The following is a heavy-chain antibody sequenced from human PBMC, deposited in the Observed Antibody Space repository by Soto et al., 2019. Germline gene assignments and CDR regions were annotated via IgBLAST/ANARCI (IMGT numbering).Heavy chain of an antibody. Sequence: PGGSLRLSCAASGFTFSSYAMHWVRQAPGKGLEWVAVISYDGSNKYYADSVKGRFTISRDNSKNTLYLQMNSLRAEDTAVYYCARDSNQLLSGAYYYGMDVWGQGTTVTVSS. CDR1: GFTFSSYA. V-gene: IGHV3-30-3*01. D-gene: IGHD2-2*01. CDR2: ISYDGSNK. CDR3: ARDSNQLLSGAYYYGMDV. J-gene: IGHJ6*02.